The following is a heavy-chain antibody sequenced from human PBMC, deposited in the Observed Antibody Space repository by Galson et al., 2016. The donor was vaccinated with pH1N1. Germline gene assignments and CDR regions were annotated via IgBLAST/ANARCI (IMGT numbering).Heavy chain of an antibody. CDR2: VSWDGGST. J-gene: IGHJ6*02. Sequence: TFHDYTMHWVRQTPGKGLEWVSLVSWDGGSTYYADYVKGRFTVSRDNSKNSLYLQMNSLRSEDTALYYCAKEVQRGSYGMDVWGRGTTVTVSS. V-gene: IGHV3-43*01. CDR1: TFHDYT. CDR3: AKEVQRGSYGMDV. D-gene: IGHD3-10*01.